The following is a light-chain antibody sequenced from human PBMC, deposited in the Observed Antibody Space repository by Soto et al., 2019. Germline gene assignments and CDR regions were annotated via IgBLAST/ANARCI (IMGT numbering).Light chain of an antibody. Sequence: DIPMTQSPSTLSASVGDRVTSTCRASQSISKWLAWYQQKPGKAPKLLLYDGSSLESGVPSRFSGSGSGTEFTLPISRLQSDDFATYYCQQYHSYRTFGQGTKVQI. CDR3: QQYHSYRT. V-gene: IGKV1-5*01. CDR1: QSISKW. J-gene: IGKJ1*01. CDR2: DGS.